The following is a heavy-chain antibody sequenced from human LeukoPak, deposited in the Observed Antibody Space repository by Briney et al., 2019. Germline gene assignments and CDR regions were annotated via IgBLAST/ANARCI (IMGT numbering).Heavy chain of an antibody. V-gene: IGHV3-33*05. CDR2: VSYDGSHK. Sequence: PGMSLRLSCTASGLTFSAYGMHWVRQAPGKGLEWVALVSYDGSHKFYADSVKGRFTISRDNSKNTLYLQMNSLRAEDTAVYYCAKDGGSYLNWIDPWGQGTLVTVSS. D-gene: IGHD1-26*01. J-gene: IGHJ5*02. CDR1: GLTFSAYG. CDR3: AKDGGSYLNWIDP.